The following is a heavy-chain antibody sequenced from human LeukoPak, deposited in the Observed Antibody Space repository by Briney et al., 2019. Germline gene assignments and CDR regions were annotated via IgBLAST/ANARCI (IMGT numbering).Heavy chain of an antibody. CDR3: ARDNVGALDY. CDR2: MKQDGSVK. Sequence: GGSLRPSCVASGFTFSSYWMAWVRQAPGKGLEWVANMKQDGSVKHYADSVKGRFSISRDNSKNSVYLQMDSLRAEDTALYYCARDNVGALDYWGHGTLVTVSS. CDR1: GFTFSSYW. V-gene: IGHV3-7*01. J-gene: IGHJ4*01. D-gene: IGHD1-26*01.